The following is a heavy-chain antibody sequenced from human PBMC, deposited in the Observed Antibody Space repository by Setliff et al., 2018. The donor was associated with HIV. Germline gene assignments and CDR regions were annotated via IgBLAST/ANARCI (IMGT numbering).Heavy chain of an antibody. CDR3: ARGQGCGGGCHYAFEM. CDR1: GGSIRTEDVY. Sequence: SETLSLTCTVSGGSIRTEDVYWSWIRQAPGKGLEWIGHIYYSGTIYYNPSLKSRLIISVDMSKNQFSLNLNSVTAADTAVYYCARGQGCGGGCHYAFEMWGQGTMVTVSS. J-gene: IGHJ3*02. V-gene: IGHV4-30-4*01. CDR2: IYYSGTI. D-gene: IGHD2-21*02.